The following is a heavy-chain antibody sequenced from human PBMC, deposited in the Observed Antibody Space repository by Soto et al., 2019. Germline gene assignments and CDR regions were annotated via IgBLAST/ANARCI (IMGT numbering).Heavy chain of an antibody. J-gene: IGHJ6*03. CDR3: ARELVVVPAAIGPVCYYMDV. V-gene: IGHV4-31*03. Sequence: QVQLQESGPGLVKPSQTLSLTCTVSGGSISSGGYYWSWIRQHPGKGLEWIGYIYYSGSTYYNPSLKSRVTISVDTSKNQFSLKLSSVTAADTAVYYCARELVVVPAAIGPVCYYMDVWGKGTTVTVSS. D-gene: IGHD2-2*01. CDR1: GGSISSGGYY. CDR2: IYYSGST.